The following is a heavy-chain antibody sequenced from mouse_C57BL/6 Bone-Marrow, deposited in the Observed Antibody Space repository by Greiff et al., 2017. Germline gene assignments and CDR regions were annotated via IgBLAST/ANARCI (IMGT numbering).Heavy chain of an antibody. CDR2: ISNGGGST. J-gene: IGHJ2*01. CDR3: ARHLLDY. Sequence: DVMLVESGGGLVQPGGSLKLSCAASGFTFSDYYMYWVRQTPEKRLEWVAYISNGGGSTYYPDTVKGRFTISRDNAKNTLYLQMSRLKSEDTAMYYCARHLLDYWGQGTTLTVSS. V-gene: IGHV5-12*01. D-gene: IGHD2-1*01. CDR1: GFTFSDYY.